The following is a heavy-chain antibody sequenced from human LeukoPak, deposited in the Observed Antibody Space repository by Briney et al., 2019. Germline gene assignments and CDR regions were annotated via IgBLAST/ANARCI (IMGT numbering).Heavy chain of an antibody. CDR3: ARGVLGATGGVYYFDY. D-gene: IGHD1-26*01. V-gene: IGHV3-11*04. CDR1: GFIFSDYY. Sequence: GGSLRLSCAASGFIFSDYYMSWIRQAPGKGLEWVSYISSSGSTIYYADSVKGRFTISKDNAKNSLYLQMNSLRAEDTAVYYCARGVLGATGGVYYFDYWGQGTVVTVSS. J-gene: IGHJ4*02. CDR2: ISSSGSTI.